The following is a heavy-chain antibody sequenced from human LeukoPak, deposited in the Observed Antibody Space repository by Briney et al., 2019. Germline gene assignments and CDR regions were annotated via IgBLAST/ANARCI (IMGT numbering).Heavy chain of an antibody. CDR1: GFTFNNYG. CDR3: AKAGFGGSLDS. V-gene: IGHV3-30*02. CDR2: IRYDGGDK. Sequence: GGSLRLSCVVSGFTFNNYGMHWVRQTPGKGLEWVAFIRYDGGDKYYVDSVKGRFTISRDNSENTLYLQMDSLRTEDTAVYSCAKAGFGGSLDSWGQGALVTVSS. J-gene: IGHJ4*02. D-gene: IGHD3-16*01.